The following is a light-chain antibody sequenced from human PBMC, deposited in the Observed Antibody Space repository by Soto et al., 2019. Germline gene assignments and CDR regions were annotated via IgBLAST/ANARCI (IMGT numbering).Light chain of an antibody. Sequence: DIQMTQSPSTLSXXVXXXXTXXXRASQSISSWLAWYQQKPGKAPKLLIYAASSLQSGVPSRFSGSGSGTEFTLTISSLQPDDFATYYCQRYNSYLWTFGRGTKVDIK. J-gene: IGKJ1*01. CDR3: QRYNSYLWT. CDR1: QSISSW. V-gene: IGKV1-5*01. CDR2: AAS.